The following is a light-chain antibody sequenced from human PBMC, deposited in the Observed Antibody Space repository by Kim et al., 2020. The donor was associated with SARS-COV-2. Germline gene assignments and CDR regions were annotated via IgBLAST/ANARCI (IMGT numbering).Light chain of an antibody. V-gene: IGKV3-20*01. CDR1: QSVSSSY. CDR2: GAS. Sequence: EIVLTQSPGTLSLSPGERATLSCMASQSVSSSYLAWYQQKPGQAPRLLIYGASSRATGIPDRFSGSGSGTDFTLTISRLEPEDFAVYYCQQYGSSPPTFGQGTKLEI. CDR3: QQYGSSPPT. J-gene: IGKJ2*01.